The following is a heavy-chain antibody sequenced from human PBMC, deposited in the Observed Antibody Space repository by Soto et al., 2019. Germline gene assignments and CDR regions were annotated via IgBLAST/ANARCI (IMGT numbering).Heavy chain of an antibody. D-gene: IGHD6-19*01. V-gene: IGHV4-31*03. Sequence: QVQLQESGPGLVKPSQTLSLTCTVSGGSISSGGYYWSWIRQHPGKGLEWIGYIYYSGSTYYNPSIKSRVTISVDTSKNQFSLKLSSVTAADTAVYYCARARDSSGWYGDAFDIWGQGTMVTVSS. CDR1: GGSISSGGYY. J-gene: IGHJ3*02. CDR3: ARARDSSGWYGDAFDI. CDR2: IYYSGST.